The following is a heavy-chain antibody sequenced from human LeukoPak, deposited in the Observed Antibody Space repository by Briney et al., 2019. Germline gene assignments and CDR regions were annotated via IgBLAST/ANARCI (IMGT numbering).Heavy chain of an antibody. D-gene: IGHD3-22*01. Sequence: SQTLSLTCTVSGGSIGSGSYYWSWIRQPAGKGLEWIGRIYTSGSTNYNPSLKSRVTISVDTSKNQFYLKLSSVTAADTAVYYCGRGQYYYDSSGYPDYWDQGTLVTVSS. V-gene: IGHV4-61*02. CDR1: GGSIGSGSYY. CDR3: GRGQYYYDSSGYPDY. J-gene: IGHJ4*02. CDR2: IYTSGST.